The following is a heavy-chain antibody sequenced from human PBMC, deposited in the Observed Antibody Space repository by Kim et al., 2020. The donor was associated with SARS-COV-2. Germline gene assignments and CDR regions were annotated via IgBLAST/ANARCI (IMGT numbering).Heavy chain of an antibody. CDR2: IKSKTDGGTT. CDR3: TTDLNSSSRNGDY. CDR1: GFTFSNAW. V-gene: IGHV3-15*01. J-gene: IGHJ4*02. Sequence: GGSLRLSCAASGFTFSNAWMSWVRQAPGKGLEWVGRIKSKTDGGTTDYAAPVKGRFTISRDESKNTLYLQMNSLKTEDTAVYYCTTDLNSSSRNGDYWGQGTLVTVSS. D-gene: IGHD6-13*01.